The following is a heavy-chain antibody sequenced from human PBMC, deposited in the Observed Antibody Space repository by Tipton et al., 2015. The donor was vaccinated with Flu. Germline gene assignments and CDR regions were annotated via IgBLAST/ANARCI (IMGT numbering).Heavy chain of an antibody. V-gene: IGHV4-4*07. CDR1: GDSISNYY. J-gene: IGHJ4*02. D-gene: IGHD6-6*01. Sequence: TLSLTCTVSGDSISNYYWGWIRQPAGKGLQWIGRIYTSGSTDYNPSLKSRVTISVDTSKNQFSLKLSSVTAADTAVYYCASYSSSYFDYWGQGTLVTVSS. CDR3: ASYSSSYFDY. CDR2: IYTSGST.